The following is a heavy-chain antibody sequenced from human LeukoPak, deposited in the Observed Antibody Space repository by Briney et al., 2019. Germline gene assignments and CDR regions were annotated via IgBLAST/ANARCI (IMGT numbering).Heavy chain of an antibody. CDR1: GFTFRSYW. V-gene: IGHV3-7*01. CDR3: ARVGYSGWNLEY. J-gene: IGHJ4*02. CDR2: INQGGSVK. Sequence: GGSLRLSCAASGFTFRSYWMSWVRQAPGKGLERVANINQGGSVKYYVDSVKGRFTISRDDAKNSLYVQMNSLRGEDTAVYYCARVGYSGWNLEYWGQGTLVTVSS. D-gene: IGHD5-12*01.